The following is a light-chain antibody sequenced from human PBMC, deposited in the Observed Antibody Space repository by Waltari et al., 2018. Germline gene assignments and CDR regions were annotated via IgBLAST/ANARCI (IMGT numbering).Light chain of an antibody. V-gene: IGKV1-NL1*01. Sequence: DIQMTQSPSSLSASVGDRVTLTCRASQGISISLAWYQQKPGKAPKLLLYAAASLESGVPSKFSCGGSGTDYTLTISSLQPEDFATYYCQQYYSTPWTFGQGTKVEIK. CDR2: AAA. CDR3: QQYYSTPWT. J-gene: IGKJ1*01. CDR1: QGISIS.